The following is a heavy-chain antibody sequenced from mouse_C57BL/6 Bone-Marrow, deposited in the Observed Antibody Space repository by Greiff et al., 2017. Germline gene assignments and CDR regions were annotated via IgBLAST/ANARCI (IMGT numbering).Heavy chain of an antibody. D-gene: IGHD1-1*01. CDR1: GYAFSSSW. J-gene: IGHJ2*01. V-gene: IGHV1-82*01. CDR2: IYPGDGDT. Sequence: QVQLKQSGPELVKPGASVKISCKASGYAFSSSWMNWVKQRPGKGLEWIGRIYPGDGDTNYNEKFKGKATLTADKSSSTAYMELRSLTSEDSAVYFCARSLIITTVVYFDYWGQGTTLTVSS. CDR3: ARSLIITTVVYFDY.